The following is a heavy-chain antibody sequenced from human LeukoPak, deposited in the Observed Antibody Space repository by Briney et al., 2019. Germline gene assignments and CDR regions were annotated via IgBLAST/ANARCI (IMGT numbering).Heavy chain of an antibody. CDR2: IWYDGSNN. V-gene: IGHV3-33*01. D-gene: IGHD2-21*01. CDR1: GFTFSSHG. J-gene: IGHJ6*03. Sequence: GGSLRLSCAASGFTFSSHGMHWVRQAPGKGLEWVALIWYDGSNNYYADSVKGRFTISRDNSKNTLYLQVNSLRAEDTAVYYCARAGIVGLYYYYMDVWGKGTTVAVSS. CDR3: ARAGIVGLYYYYMDV.